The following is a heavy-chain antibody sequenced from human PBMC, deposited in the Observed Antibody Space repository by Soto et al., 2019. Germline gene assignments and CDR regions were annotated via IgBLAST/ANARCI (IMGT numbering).Heavy chain of an antibody. CDR3: ARDSDPIAAAGTHPFDY. CDR1: GYAFSSYG. CDR2: ISAYNGNT. Sequence: QVQLVQSGAEVKKPGVSVKVSCKASGYAFSSYGISWVRQAPGQGLEWMGWISAYNGNTNYAQKLQGRVTMTTDTSTSTAYMELRSLRSDDTAVYYCARDSDPIAAAGTHPFDYWGQGTLVTVSS. D-gene: IGHD6-13*01. J-gene: IGHJ4*02. V-gene: IGHV1-18*01.